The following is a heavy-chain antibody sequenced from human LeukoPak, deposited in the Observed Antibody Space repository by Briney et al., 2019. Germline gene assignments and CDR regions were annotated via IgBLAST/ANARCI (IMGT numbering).Heavy chain of an antibody. D-gene: IGHD5-12*01. CDR2: IYHSGST. CDR1: GYSISSGYY. J-gene: IGHJ4*02. CDR3: ARDGYSGYDS. Sequence: SETLSLTCAVSGYSISSGYYWGWIRQPPGKGLEWIGNIYHSGSTYYNPSLESRVTISVDTSKNQFSLKLSSVTAADTAVYYCARDGYSGYDSWGQGTLVTVSS. V-gene: IGHV4-38-2*02.